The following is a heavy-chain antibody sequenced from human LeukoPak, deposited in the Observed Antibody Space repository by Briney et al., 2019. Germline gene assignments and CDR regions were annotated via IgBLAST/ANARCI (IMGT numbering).Heavy chain of an antibody. CDR1: GGSISSSNYY. CDR3: AREGGSFPLDY. CDR2: IFYSGST. Sequence: SETLSLTCTVSGGSISSSNYYWGWIRQPPGKGLEWIGSIFYSGSTYYNPSLKSRVTISVDTSKNQFSLKLSSVTAADTAVYYCAREGGSFPLDYWGQGTLVTVSS. V-gene: IGHV4-39*02. D-gene: IGHD1-26*01. J-gene: IGHJ4*02.